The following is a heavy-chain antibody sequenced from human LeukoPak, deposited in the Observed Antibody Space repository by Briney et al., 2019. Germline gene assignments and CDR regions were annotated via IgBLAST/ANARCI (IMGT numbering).Heavy chain of an antibody. V-gene: IGHV3-23*01. CDR1: GFTFSSYA. D-gene: IGHD3-10*01. CDR2: LSGSGTST. J-gene: IGHJ6*02. CDR3: AKAALVRGVIIPYYYYSMDV. Sequence: GGSLRLSCAASGFTFSSYAMSWVRQAPGKGLEWVSALSGSGTSTYHADSVKDRFTISRDNSKNTLYLQMNSLRAEDTAVYYCAKAALVRGVIIPYYYYSMDVWGQGTTVTVSS.